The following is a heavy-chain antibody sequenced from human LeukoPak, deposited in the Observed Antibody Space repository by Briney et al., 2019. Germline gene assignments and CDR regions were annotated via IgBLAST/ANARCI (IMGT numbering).Heavy chain of an antibody. CDR2: ISYSGST. D-gene: IGHD2-2*01. CDR1: GDSISSSRHS. Sequence: SETLSLTCTVSGDSISSSRHSWGWIPQPPAKVLERNGSISYSGSTYYNPSLKTRVTMSVDTSENQFSLKLSSVTAADSTVYYCVRIYCTSTSCYGGSYYGMDVWGQGTTVTVSS. J-gene: IGHJ6*02. CDR3: VRIYCTSTSCYGGSYYGMDV. V-gene: IGHV4-39*01.